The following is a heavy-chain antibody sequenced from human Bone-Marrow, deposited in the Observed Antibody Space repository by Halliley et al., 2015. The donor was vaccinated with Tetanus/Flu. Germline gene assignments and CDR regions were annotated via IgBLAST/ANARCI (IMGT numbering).Heavy chain of an antibody. CDR3: ARRAASCSGSNCYDLGEMDL. CDR1: GYSFVKYW. CDR2: IYPSDSDT. D-gene: IGHD2-15*01. V-gene: IGHV5-51*03. J-gene: IGHJ6*02. Sequence: VQLVQSGAEVKKPGESLKISCLGSGYSFVKYWIAWVRQTPGKGLEWMGTIYPSDSDTRYSPSFQGQVTISVDKSLSTAFLQWSSLGVSDSAIYSCARRAASCSGSNCYDLGEMDLWGRGTTVIVSS.